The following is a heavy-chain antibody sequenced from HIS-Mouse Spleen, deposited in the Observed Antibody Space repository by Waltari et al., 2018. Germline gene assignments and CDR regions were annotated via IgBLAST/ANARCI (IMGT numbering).Heavy chain of an antibody. D-gene: IGHD6-19*01. Sequence: EVQLVETGGGLIQPGGSLRRPWAASGFTVSSNYMTWVRQAPGKGLEWVSVIYSGGSTYYADSVKGRFTISRDNSKNTLYLQMNSLRAEDTAVYYCARDDPYSSGWYDFDYWGQGTLVTVSS. V-gene: IGHV3-53*02. CDR2: IYSGGST. J-gene: IGHJ4*02. CDR3: ARDDPYSSGWYDFDY. CDR1: GFTVSSNY.